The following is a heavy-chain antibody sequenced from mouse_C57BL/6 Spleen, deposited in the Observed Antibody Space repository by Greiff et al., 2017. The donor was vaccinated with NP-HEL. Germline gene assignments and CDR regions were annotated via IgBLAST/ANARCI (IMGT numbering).Heavy chain of an antibody. CDR2: IDPNSGGT. V-gene: IGHV1-72*01. J-gene: IGHJ4*01. Sequence: QVHVQQPGAELVKPGASVKLSCKASGYTFTSYWMHWVKQRPGRGLEWIGRIDPNSGGTKYNEKFKGKATLTVDKPSSTAYMQLSLLTSEDAAVYCCARSGDLLLDYYAMDYWGQGTSVTVSS. CDR1: GYTFTSYW. CDR3: ARSGDLLLDYYAMDY.